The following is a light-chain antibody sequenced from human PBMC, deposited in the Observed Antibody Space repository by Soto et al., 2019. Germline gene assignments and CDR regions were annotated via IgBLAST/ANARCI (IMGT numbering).Light chain of an antibody. CDR1: PSGSNS. V-gene: IGKV3-11*01. J-gene: IGKJ4*02. Sequence: ESVLTKSPATLSFSPGERATLSCRARPSGSNSLAWYPHKPGKAPRLLIYVAINSATGVPTRFSGSGSGTEFPLTTSSLEPEDFAVYYCQQRNKWTPVTFGGGTRVESK. CDR3: QQRNKWTPVT. CDR2: VAI.